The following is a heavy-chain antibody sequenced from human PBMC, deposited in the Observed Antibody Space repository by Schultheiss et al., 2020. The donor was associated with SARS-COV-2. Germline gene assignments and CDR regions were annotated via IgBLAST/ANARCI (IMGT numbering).Heavy chain of an antibody. J-gene: IGHJ4*02. CDR2: ISSGGSYI. Sequence: GESLKISCAASGFTFSDYYMSWIRQAPGKGLEWVSYISSGGSYIYYADSVKGRFTISRDNAKNSLDLQMNSLRPEDTARYYCVRALGTTGNHWGQGTQVTVSS. V-gene: IGHV3-11*04. CDR3: VRALGTTGNH. CDR1: GFTFSDYY. D-gene: IGHD4-11*01.